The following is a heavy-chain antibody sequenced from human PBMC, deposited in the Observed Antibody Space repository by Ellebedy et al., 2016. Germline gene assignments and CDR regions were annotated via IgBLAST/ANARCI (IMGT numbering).Heavy chain of an antibody. J-gene: IGHJ4*02. CDR3: ARDRGYCSSTSCYTKGNY. CDR1: GFTFSSYW. V-gene: IGHV3-7*05. CDR2: IKQDGSEK. Sequence: GGSLRLSXAASGFTFSSYWMSWVRQAPGKGLEWVANIKQDGSEKYYVDSVKGRFTISRDNAKNSLYLQMNSLRAEDTAVYYCARDRGYCSSTSCYTKGNYWGQGTLVTVSS. D-gene: IGHD2-2*02.